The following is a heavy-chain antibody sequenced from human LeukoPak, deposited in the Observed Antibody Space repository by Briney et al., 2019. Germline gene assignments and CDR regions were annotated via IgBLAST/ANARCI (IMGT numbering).Heavy chain of an antibody. CDR1: GFAFSSYW. D-gene: IGHD5-12*01. CDR2: MKYDGSEM. V-gene: IGHV3-7*05. J-gene: IGHJ4*02. Sequence: PGGSLRLSCAASGFAFSSYWMSWVRQAPGKGPEWVANMKYDGSEMYYVDSVKGRFTISRDNVKNSLYLQMNSLRAEDTAVYYCAREGTITAYNFDYWGQGTLVTVSS. CDR3: AREGTITAYNFDY.